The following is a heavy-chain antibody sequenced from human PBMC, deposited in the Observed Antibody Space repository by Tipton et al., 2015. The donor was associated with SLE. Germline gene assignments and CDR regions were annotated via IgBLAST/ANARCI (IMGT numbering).Heavy chain of an antibody. J-gene: IGHJ4*02. CDR2: VDHSGST. D-gene: IGHD2-15*01. CDR1: GGSISSSNW. Sequence: TLSLTCAVSGGSISSSNWWSWVRQPPGKGLEWIGEVDHSGSTNYNPSLKSRVAFSVDTSKNQFSLKLTSVTAADTAVYYCARGGGYVGYWGQGTLVTVSS. V-gene: IGHV4-4*02. CDR3: ARGGGYVGY.